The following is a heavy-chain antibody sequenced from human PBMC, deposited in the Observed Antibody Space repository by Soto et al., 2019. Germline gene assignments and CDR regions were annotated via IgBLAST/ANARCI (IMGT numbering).Heavy chain of an antibody. Sequence: QITLKESGPTLVKPTQTLTLNCTFSGFSLSTNRVGVGWIRQPPGKALEWLALIYWDDDKRYSPFLKSRLTITKDTSKNHVVLTMTNMDPMDTATYFCAHTLVAGIGYYFDYWGQGTLVTVSS. D-gene: IGHD6-19*01. CDR1: GFSLSTNRVG. CDR3: AHTLVAGIGYYFDY. CDR2: IYWDDDK. V-gene: IGHV2-5*02. J-gene: IGHJ4*02.